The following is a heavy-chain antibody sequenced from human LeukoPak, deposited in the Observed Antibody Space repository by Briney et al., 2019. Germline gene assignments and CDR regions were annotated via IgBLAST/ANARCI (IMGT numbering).Heavy chain of an antibody. J-gene: IGHJ6*02. V-gene: IGHV3-21*01. CDR1: GFTFSSYS. Sequence: PGGSLRLSCAASGFTFSSYSMNWVRQAPGKGLEWVSSISSSSSYIYYADSVKGRFTISRDNAKNSLYLQMNSLRAEDTAVYYCARDQFPAAIPGGYYYYGMDVWGQGTTVTVSS. D-gene: IGHD2-2*01. CDR3: ARDQFPAAIPGGYYYYGMDV. CDR2: ISSSSSYI.